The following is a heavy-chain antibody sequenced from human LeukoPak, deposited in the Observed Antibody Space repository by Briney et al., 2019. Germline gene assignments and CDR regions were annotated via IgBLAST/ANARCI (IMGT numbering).Heavy chain of an antibody. CDR2: IYYSGST. CDR3: ARVDHYYGMDV. CDR1: GGSISSYY. V-gene: IGHV4-59*01. Sequence: PSETLSLTCTVSGGSISSYYWSWLRQPPGKGLEWIGYIYYSGSTNYNPSLKSRVTISVDTSKNQFSLKLSSVTAADTAVYYCARVDHYYGMDVWGQGTTVTVSS. J-gene: IGHJ6*02. D-gene: IGHD3/OR15-3a*01.